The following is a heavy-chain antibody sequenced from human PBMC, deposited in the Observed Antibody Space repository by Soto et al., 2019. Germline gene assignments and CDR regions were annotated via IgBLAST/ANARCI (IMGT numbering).Heavy chain of an antibody. CDR1: GYTFTSYA. CDR2: VDPNGGGS. V-gene: IGHV1-2*04. CDR3: ATWVDYGDFEGFDF. D-gene: IGHD4-17*01. Sequence: GASVKVSCKASGYTFTSYAMNWVRQAPGQRLEWMGWVDPNGGGSNSAQKFQGSVTMTWDTSITTAYLDLTRLTTNDTATYFCATWVDYGDFEGFDFWGQGTLVTVSS. J-gene: IGHJ4*02.